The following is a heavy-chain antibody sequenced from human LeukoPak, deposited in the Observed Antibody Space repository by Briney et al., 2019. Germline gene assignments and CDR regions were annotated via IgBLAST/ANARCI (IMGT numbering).Heavy chain of an antibody. D-gene: IGHD2-21*02. CDR3: ARVFRGAVTANWFDL. J-gene: IGHJ5*02. V-gene: IGHV4-39*01. CDR2: VYYFGNV. Sequence: SETLSLTCSVSNGSITTTRFYWAWIRQSPGKRLEWIGSVYYFGNVYYRPSLLSRATISIDTSKKRISLNLTSVTARDTAIYYCARVFRGAVTANWFDLWGQGTLVSVSS. CDR1: NGSITTTRFY.